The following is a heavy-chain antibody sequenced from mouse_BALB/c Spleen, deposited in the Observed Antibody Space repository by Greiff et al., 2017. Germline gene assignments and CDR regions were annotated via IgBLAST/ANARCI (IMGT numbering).Heavy chain of an antibody. D-gene: IGHD1-1*01. CDR2: ISSGGST. CDR1: GFTFSSYA. V-gene: IGHV5-6-5*01. J-gene: IGHJ3*01. CDR3: ARSDYGSSCWFAY. Sequence: EVKLVESGGGLVKPGGSLKLSCAASGFTFSSYAMSWVRQTPEKRLEWVASISSGGSTYYPDSVKGRFTISRDNARNILYLQMSSLRSEDTAMYYCARSDYGSSCWFAYWGQGTLVTVSA.